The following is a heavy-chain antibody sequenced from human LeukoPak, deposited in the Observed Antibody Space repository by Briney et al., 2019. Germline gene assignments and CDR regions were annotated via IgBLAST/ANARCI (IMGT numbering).Heavy chain of an antibody. CDR1: GYTFTSYD. Sequence: GASVKVSCKASGYTFTSYDINWVRQATGQGLEWMGWMNPNSGNTGYAQKFQGRVTMTRNTSISTAYMELSSLRSENTAVYYCAREESVVREVSDYWGQGTLVTVSS. D-gene: IGHD3-10*01. CDR2: MNPNSGNT. V-gene: IGHV1-8*01. J-gene: IGHJ4*02. CDR3: AREESVVREVSDY.